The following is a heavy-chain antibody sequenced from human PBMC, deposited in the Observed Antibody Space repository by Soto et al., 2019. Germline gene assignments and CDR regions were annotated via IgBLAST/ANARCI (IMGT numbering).Heavy chain of an antibody. J-gene: IGHJ5*02. CDR1: GGSISSSSYY. CDR3: AKHSYDILSGYYNRPGWFHP. CDR2: IYYSGST. V-gene: IGHV4-39*01. Sequence: QLQLQESGPGLVKPSETLSLTCTVSGGSISSSSYYWGWIRQPPGKGLEWIGSIYYSGSTYYNPSLNRGLTMSVDTAKYPFSPKLSSVTAADTSVYDCAKHSYDILSGYYNRPGWFHPCGQSTLVTVSS. D-gene: IGHD3-9*01.